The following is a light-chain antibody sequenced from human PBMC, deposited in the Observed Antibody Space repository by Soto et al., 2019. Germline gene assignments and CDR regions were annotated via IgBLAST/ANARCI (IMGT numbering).Light chain of an antibody. V-gene: IGKV3-15*01. J-gene: IGKJ3*01. CDR2: SAS. CDR1: QSVSSN. CDR3: QQYNNWFT. Sequence: EIVMTQSPATLSVSPGERATLSCRASQSVSSNLAWYQQKPGQAPRILIYSASTRATGIPARFSGNGSGTEFTLNISSLQSEDFAVYYCQQYNNWFTFGPGTKVDIK.